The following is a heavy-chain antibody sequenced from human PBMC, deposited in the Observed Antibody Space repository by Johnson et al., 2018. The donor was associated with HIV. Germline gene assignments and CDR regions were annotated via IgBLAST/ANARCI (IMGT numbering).Heavy chain of an antibody. J-gene: IGHJ3*02. D-gene: IGHD3-22*01. Sequence: QVQLVESGGGVVQPGRSLRLSCAASEFTYSDFYINWIRQPPGKGLEWIAYIRGGSAGTFYADSVKGRFTISRDNSKNTLYLHMNSLRVEDTAVYYCAKANYYVYAFDIWGQGTMVTVSS. CDR3: AKANYYVYAFDI. CDR1: EFTYSDFY. CDR2: IRGGSAGT. V-gene: IGHV3-11*06.